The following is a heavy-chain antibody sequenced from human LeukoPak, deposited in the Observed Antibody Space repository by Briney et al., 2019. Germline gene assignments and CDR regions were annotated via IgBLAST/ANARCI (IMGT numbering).Heavy chain of an antibody. D-gene: IGHD5-12*01. CDR2: ISAYNGNT. Sequence: GASVKVSCKASGYTFTSYGISWVRQAPGQGLEWMGWISAYNGNTNYAQKLQGRVTMTTDTSTSTAYMELRSLRSDDTAVYYCARVEEYSGFNGGGYYFDYWGQGTLVTVSS. V-gene: IGHV1-18*01. CDR1: GYTFTSYG. CDR3: ARVEEYSGFNGGGYYFDY. J-gene: IGHJ4*02.